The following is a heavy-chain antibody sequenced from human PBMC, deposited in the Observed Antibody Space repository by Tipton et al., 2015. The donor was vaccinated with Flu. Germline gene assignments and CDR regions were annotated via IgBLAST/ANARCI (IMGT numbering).Heavy chain of an antibody. D-gene: IGHD3-3*01. CDR1: RVSVSSGSYY. J-gene: IGHJ4*02. CDR3: ARGLGSFDFWSGSDY. V-gene: IGHV4-61*01. Sequence: TLSLTCTVSRVSVSSGSYYWSWIRQPPGKGLEWTGYILYSGSTNYNPSLTGRVTISVDTSKNQFSLNLRSVTAADTAVYYCARGLGSFDFWSGSDYWGQGTLVTVSS. CDR2: ILYSGST.